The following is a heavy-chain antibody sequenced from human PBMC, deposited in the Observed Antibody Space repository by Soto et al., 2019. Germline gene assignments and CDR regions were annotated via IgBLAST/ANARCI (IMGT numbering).Heavy chain of an antibody. CDR2: IYSGGST. J-gene: IGHJ1*01. CDR3: ADLKWSRSYLP. V-gene: IGHV3-66*01. D-gene: IGHD3-3*01. Sequence: PGGSLRLSCAASGFTVNTNYMTWVRQAPGKGLEWVSIIYSGGSTYYADSVKGRFTISRDDSKNSLFLQMNSLTTEDTAIYYCADLKWSRSYLPWGQGTLVTISS. CDR1: GFTVNTNY.